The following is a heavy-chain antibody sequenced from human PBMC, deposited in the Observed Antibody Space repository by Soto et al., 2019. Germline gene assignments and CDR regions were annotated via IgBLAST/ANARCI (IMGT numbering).Heavy chain of an antibody. CDR3: STTVITAPLFEY. CDR2: IRNKPNGHTT. D-gene: IGHD2-21*01. CDR1: GFTFSGHY. V-gene: IGHV3-72*01. Sequence: EVQLVESGGGLVQPGGSLRLSCEGSGFTFSGHYMDWVRQAPGKGLEWLGRIRNKPNGHTTAYAASVKGRFTISRDDSKNLVYLQMNSLKSEETALDYCSTTVITAPLFEYWGQGTLVAVSS. J-gene: IGHJ4*02.